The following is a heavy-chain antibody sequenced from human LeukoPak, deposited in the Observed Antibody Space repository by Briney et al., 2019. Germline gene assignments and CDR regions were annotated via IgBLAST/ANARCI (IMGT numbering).Heavy chain of an antibody. CDR3: AKEKVPAALDY. Sequence: PGRSLRLSCAASGFTFDDYAMHWVRQAPGKGLEWVSGISWNSGSIGYADSVKGRFTISRDNAKNSLYLQMNSLRAEGTALYYRAKEKVPAALDYWGQGTLATVSS. D-gene: IGHD2-2*01. V-gene: IGHV3-9*01. CDR1: GFTFDDYA. J-gene: IGHJ4*02. CDR2: ISWNSGSI.